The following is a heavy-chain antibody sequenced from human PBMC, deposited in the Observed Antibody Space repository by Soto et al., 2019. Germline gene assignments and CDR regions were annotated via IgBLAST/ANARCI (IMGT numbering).Heavy chain of an antibody. D-gene: IGHD6-19*01. V-gene: IGHV3-30-3*01. CDR2: ISYDGSNK. CDR3: ARDWGSGWHYGMDV. J-gene: IGHJ6*02. Sequence: GGSLRLSCAASGFSFSTYAMHWVRQAPGKGLEWLTVISYDGSNKYYADSVKGRFTISRDNAKNSLYLQMNSLRAEDTAVYYCARDWGSGWHYGMDVWGQGTTVTVSS. CDR1: GFSFSTYA.